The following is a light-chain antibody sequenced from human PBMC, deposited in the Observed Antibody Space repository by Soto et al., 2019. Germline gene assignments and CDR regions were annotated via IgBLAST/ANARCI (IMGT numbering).Light chain of an antibody. V-gene: IGKV3-20*01. Sequence: EIVMTQSPATLSVSPWEGATLSCRASQGIGDTLAWYQQKPGQAPRLLIYGASSRATGIPDRFSGSGSGTDFTLTISRLEPEDFAVYYCQQYGSSPPITFGQGTRLEIK. CDR3: QQYGSSPPIT. CDR1: QGIGDT. CDR2: GAS. J-gene: IGKJ5*01.